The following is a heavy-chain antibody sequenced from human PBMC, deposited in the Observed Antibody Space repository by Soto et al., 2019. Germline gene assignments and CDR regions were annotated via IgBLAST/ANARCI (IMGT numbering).Heavy chain of an antibody. CDR1: GGSFSGYY. Sequence: QVQLQQWGAGLLKPSETLSLTCAVYGGSFSGYYWSWIRQPPGKGLEWIGEINHSGSTNYNPSLKSRVTKSVDTSKNQFSLKLSSVTAADTAVYYCARAWELLDHFDYWGQGTLVTVSS. J-gene: IGHJ4*02. CDR3: ARAWELLDHFDY. D-gene: IGHD3-10*01. CDR2: INHSGST. V-gene: IGHV4-34*01.